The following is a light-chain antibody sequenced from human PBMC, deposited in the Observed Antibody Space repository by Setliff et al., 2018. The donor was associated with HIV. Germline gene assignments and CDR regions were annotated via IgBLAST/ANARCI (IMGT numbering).Light chain of an antibody. J-gene: IGLJ1*01. V-gene: IGLV2-14*03. CDR2: DVT. Sequence: QSVLTQPASVSGSPGQSITISCTGTGSDVGTSKYVSWYQQHPGKAPKLIIYDVTTRPSGVSNRFSGSKSGNTASLTISGLQAEDEADYYCSIHRSRSYVFGTGTKVTVL. CDR1: GSDVGTSKY. CDR3: SIHRSRSYV.